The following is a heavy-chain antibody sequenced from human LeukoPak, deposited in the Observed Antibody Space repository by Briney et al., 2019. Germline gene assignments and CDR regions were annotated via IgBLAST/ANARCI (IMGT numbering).Heavy chain of an antibody. CDR3: ARLEGCSSTSCYDAFDI. CDR2: ISAYNGNT. J-gene: IGHJ3*02. D-gene: IGHD2-2*01. V-gene: IGHV1-18*01. CDR1: GYTFTSYG. Sequence: ASVKVSCKASGYTFTSYGISWVRQAPGQGLEWMGWISAYNGNTNYAQKLQGRVTMTTDTSTSTAYMELRSLGSDDTAVYYCARLEGCSSTSCYDAFDIWGQGTMVTVSS.